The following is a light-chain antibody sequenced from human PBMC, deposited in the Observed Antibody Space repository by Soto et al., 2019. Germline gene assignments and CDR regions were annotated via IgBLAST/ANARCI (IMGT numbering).Light chain of an antibody. V-gene: IGLV2-14*01. CDR3: SSSTSSSTSL. Sequence: QSVLTQPASVSGSPGQSISISCPGTSSDIGGYNYVSWYQQHPGKAPKLMIYEVSNRPSGVSNRFSGSKSGNTASLTISGLQAEDEADYYCSSSTSSSTSLFGTGTKVTVL. CDR2: EVS. J-gene: IGLJ1*01. CDR1: SSDIGGYNY.